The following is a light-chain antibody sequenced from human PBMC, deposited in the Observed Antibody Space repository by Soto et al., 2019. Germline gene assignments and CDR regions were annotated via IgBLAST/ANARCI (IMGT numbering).Light chain of an antibody. Sequence: IQMTQSPSTLSASVGDRVTFTCRASQSISSWLAWYQQKPGKAPKLLIYDASSLESGVPSRFSGSGSGTEFTLTISSLQPDDFATYYCQQYNSYSTFGQGTKVDI. J-gene: IGKJ1*01. CDR1: QSISSW. V-gene: IGKV1-5*01. CDR3: QQYNSYST. CDR2: DAS.